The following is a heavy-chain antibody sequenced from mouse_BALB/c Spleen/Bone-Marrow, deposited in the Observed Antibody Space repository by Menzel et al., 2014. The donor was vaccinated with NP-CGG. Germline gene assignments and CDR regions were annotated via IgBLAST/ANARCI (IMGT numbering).Heavy chain of an antibody. CDR1: GFSLPRFG. V-gene: IGHV2-9*02. J-gene: IGHJ4*01. Sequence: VKLVESGPDLVAPSQSLSITCTVSGFSLPRFGVHWVRQPPGKGLEWLGIIWAGGTTNYNSALMSRLSISKDNSKSQVFLKMNSLQTDDTAMYYCARGDYDYAMDYWGQGTSVTVSS. D-gene: IGHD2-4*01. CDR2: IWAGGTT. CDR3: ARGDYDYAMDY.